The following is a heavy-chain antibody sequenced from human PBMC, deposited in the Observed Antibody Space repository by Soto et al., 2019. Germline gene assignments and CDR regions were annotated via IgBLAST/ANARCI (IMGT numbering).Heavy chain of an antibody. CDR2: IYYSAST. V-gene: IGHV4-59*08. D-gene: IGHD2-21*02. J-gene: IGHJ4*02. CDR3: ARHLPYCGGDCYSLDY. CDR1: GGSFSSYY. Sequence: PSETLSLTCAVYGGSFSSYYWSWIRQPPGKGLEWIGYIYYSASTNYSPSLKSRVTISVDTSKNQFSLNLSSVTAADTAVYYCARHLPYCGGDCYSLDYWGQGTLVTVSS.